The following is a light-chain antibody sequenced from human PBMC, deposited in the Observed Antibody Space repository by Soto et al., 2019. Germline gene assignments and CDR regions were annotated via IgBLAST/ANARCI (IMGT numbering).Light chain of an antibody. V-gene: IGKV3-15*01. CDR2: AAS. CDR1: QSVSDR. CDR3: QQYADWPKT. Sequence: IWNKQSTRPPPVPPGERETLPCRASQSVSDRVAWYQQKSGQAPSLLIYAASTRAAGVPARFRGSGSGTEFTLTISSLQSEDFAVYFCQQYADWPKTFGQGTNVDIK. J-gene: IGKJ1*01.